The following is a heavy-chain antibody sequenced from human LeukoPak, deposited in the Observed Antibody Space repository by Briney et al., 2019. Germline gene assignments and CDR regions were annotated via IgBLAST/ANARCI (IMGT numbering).Heavy chain of an antibody. Sequence: GGSLRLSCLASGFSFNSYTMNWVREAPGKGLEWVSTISPVSSYTWYAESVKGRFTISRDNPKNSLYLQMDSLRAEDTAVYYCARDVSRRIGMDVWGQGTTVSVSS. CDR1: GFSFNSYT. V-gene: IGHV3-21*01. D-gene: IGHD2/OR15-2a*01. CDR3: ARDVSRRIGMDV. J-gene: IGHJ6*02. CDR2: ISPVSSYT.